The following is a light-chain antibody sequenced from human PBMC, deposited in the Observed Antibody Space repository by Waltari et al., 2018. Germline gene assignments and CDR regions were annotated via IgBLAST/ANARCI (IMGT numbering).Light chain of an antibody. Sequence: QAGLTQPAPVAGFPGQSIPISCTGTSRDVCRYNLVPWFQQYPDKAPKLIIFEVNKRPSGVSNRFSGSKSGNTASLTISGLQAEDEADYYCCSYAGSGIYVFGSGAKVTVL. CDR3: CSYAGSGIYV. V-gene: IGLV2-23*02. CDR1: SRDVCRYNL. J-gene: IGLJ1*01. CDR2: EVN.